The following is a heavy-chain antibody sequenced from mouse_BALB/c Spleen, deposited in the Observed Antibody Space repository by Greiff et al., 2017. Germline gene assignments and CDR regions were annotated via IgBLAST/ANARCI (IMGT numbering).Heavy chain of an antibody. CDR3: ARRWDVAWFAY. Sequence: QVQLKQSGAELVRPGTSVKISCKASGYTFTNYWLGWVKQRPGHGLEWIGDIYPGGGYTNYNEKFKGKATLTADTSSSTAYMQLSSLTSEDSAVYCCARRWDVAWFAYWGQGTLVTVSA. J-gene: IGHJ3*01. CDR1: GYTFTNYW. CDR2: IYPGGGYT. V-gene: IGHV1-63*02. D-gene: IGHD4-1*01.